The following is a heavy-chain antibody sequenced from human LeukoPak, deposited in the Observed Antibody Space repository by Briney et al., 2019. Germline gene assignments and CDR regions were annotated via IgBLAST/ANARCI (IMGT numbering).Heavy chain of an antibody. Sequence: GESLDISCQGSGSPFTSYWIGWARQMPGKGLEWMGIIYPGDSDTRYSPSFQGQVTISADKSISTAYLQWSSLKASDTAMYYCARIVGAKNFCMDVWGKGTTATVSS. D-gene: IGHD1-26*01. J-gene: IGHJ6*03. CDR3: ARIVGAKNFCMDV. CDR1: GSPFTSYW. CDR2: IYPGDSDT. V-gene: IGHV5-51*01.